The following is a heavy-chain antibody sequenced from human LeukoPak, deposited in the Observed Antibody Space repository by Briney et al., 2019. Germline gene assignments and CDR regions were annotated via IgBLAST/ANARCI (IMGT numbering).Heavy chain of an antibody. CDR3: ARRDNSYDYVWGSYRPLNY. D-gene: IGHD3-16*02. J-gene: IGHJ4*02. CDR2: IIPIFGTA. CDR1: GGTFSNYA. Sequence: SVKVSCKASGGTFSNYATSWVRQAPGQGLEWMGEIIPIFGTANYAQKFQGRVTITADESTSTAYMELSSLRSEDTAVYYCARRDNSYDYVWGSYRPLNYWGQGTLVTVSS. V-gene: IGHV1-69*01.